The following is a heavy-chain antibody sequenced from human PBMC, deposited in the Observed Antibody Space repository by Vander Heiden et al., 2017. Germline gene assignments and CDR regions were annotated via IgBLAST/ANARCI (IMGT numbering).Heavy chain of an antibody. CDR2: IQSGDKG. D-gene: IGHD3-3*01. J-gene: IGHJ5*02. CDR3: VHSTYDFSSGPRFDA. V-gene: IGHV2-5*02. CDR1: GFSLTTSGVG. Sequence: QITLKESGPTLVKPTQTPTRTCTFSGFSLTTSGVGVGRIRRPPGKALEWLALIQSGDKGRYSPALRDRLIITKDTSKAQVVLTMTNMHPVDTATYYCVHSTYDFSSGPRFDAWGQGALVSVSS.